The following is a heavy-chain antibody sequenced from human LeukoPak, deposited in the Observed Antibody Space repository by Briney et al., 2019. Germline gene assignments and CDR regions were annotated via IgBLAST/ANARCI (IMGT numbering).Heavy chain of an antibody. Sequence: GGSLRLSCAASGFTSSSYGMHWVRQAPGKGLEWVAVISYDGSNKYYADSVKGRFTISRDNSKNTLYLQMNSLRAEDTAVYYCAKDRNGCVDPWGQGTLVTVSS. V-gene: IGHV3-30*18. CDR2: ISYDGSNK. CDR1: GFTSSSYG. D-gene: IGHD2-8*01. CDR3: AKDRNGCVDP. J-gene: IGHJ5*02.